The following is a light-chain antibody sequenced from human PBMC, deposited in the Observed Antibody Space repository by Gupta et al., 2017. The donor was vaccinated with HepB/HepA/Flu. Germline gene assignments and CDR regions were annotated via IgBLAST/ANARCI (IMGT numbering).Light chain of an antibody. CDR2: RNN. V-gene: IGLV10-54*01. CDR1: SNNVGNQG. J-gene: IGLJ3*02. CDR3: SAWDSSLSGWL. Sequence: QAGLTQPPSVSQGLRQTATLTCTGDSNNVGNQGAAWLQQHQAHPPRLLSYRNNTRPSGISERISASRSGNTATLTITGLQPEDEADYYCSAWDSSLSGWLFGGGTKLTVL.